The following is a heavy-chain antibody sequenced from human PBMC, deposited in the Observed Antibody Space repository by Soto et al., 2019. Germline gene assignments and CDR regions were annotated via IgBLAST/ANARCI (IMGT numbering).Heavy chain of an antibody. CDR2: INPNSGGT. V-gene: IGHV1-2*02. D-gene: IGHD6-6*01. CDR1: GYTFVDYF. CDR3: ARGTSIAARQYYYYGMDV. Sequence: ASVKVYCTTSGYTFVDYFIHWVRQAPGQGLEWMGWINPNSGGTNYAQKFQGGVTMTRDTSISTAYMELSRLRSDDTAVYYSARGTSIAARQYYYYGMDVWGQGTTVTVSS. J-gene: IGHJ6*02.